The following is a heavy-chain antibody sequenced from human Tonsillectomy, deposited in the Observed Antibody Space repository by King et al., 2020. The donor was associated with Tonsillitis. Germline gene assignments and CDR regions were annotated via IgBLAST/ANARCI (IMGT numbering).Heavy chain of an antibody. D-gene: IGHD4-17*01. J-gene: IGHJ2*01. Sequence: VQLQESGPGLVKSSETLSLTCTVSGGSISSYYWSWIRQPAGKGLEWIGRIYSSGSTNYNPSLKSRVTMSVDTSKNQFSLKLSSVTAADTDVYYCARAEADYDRNWFFDLCGRGTLVTVSS. CDR3: ARAEADYDRNWFFDL. CDR1: GGSISSYY. V-gene: IGHV4-4*07. CDR2: IYSSGST.